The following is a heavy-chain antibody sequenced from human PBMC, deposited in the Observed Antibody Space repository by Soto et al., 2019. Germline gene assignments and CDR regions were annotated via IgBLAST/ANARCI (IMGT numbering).Heavy chain of an antibody. CDR3: ARHDYNLYCSDV. CDR2: INHSGST. Sequence: SETLSLTYAVYGGSFSGYYWSWIRQPPGKGLEWIREINHSGSTNYNPSLKSRVTITVDTSKNQFSLNLSSVTAADAAVYDCARHDYNLYCSDVWGKRSTCTF. J-gene: IGHJ6*03. CDR1: GGSFSGYY. V-gene: IGHV4-34*01.